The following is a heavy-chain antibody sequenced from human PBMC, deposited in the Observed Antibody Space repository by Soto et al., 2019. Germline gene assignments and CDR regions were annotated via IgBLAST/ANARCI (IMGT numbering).Heavy chain of an antibody. D-gene: IGHD2-21*02. CDR1: GGTFSSYA. V-gene: IGHV1-69*06. CDR3: ARDTYCGGVCPSWFDP. J-gene: IGHJ5*02. CDR2: IIPIFGTA. Sequence: SVKVSCKASGGTFSSYAISWVRQAPGQGLEWMGGIIPIFGTANYAQKFQGRVTITADKSTSTAYMELSSLRSEDTVVYYCARDTYCGGVCPSWFDPWGQGTLVTVS.